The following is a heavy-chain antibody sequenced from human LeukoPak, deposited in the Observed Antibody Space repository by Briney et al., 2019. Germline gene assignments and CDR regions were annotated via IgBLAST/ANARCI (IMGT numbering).Heavy chain of an antibody. V-gene: IGHV3-21*01. CDR2: ISSSSIYI. Sequence: PGGSLRLSCAASGFTFSTYYMNWVRQAPGKGLEWVSSISSSSIYIYYADSVKGRFTISRDNAKNSLYLQMNSLRAEDTAVYYCARGMGWYPDYWGQGTLVTVSS. CDR1: GFTFSTYY. J-gene: IGHJ4*02. CDR3: ARGMGWYPDY. D-gene: IGHD6-19*01.